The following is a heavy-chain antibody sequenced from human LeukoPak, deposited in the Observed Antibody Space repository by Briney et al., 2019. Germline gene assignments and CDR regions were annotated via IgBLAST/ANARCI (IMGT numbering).Heavy chain of an antibody. CDR1: GYTFTSYD. D-gene: IGHD2-8*01. J-gene: IGHJ3*02. Sequence: GASVKVSCKASGYTFTSYDINWVRQAPGQGLEWMGWMNPNSGNTVYAQKFQGRVTMTRNTSISTAYMELSSLRSEDTAVYYCARDARKGRAFDIWGQGTMVTVSS. CDR2: MNPNSGNT. V-gene: IGHV1-8*01. CDR3: ARDARKGRAFDI.